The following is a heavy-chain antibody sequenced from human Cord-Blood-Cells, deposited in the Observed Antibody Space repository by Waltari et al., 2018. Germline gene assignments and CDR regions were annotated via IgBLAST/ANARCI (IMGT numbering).Heavy chain of an antibody. CDR3: AKDGDSSSLDY. V-gene: IGHV3-30*18. CDR2: ISYDGSNK. Sequence: QVQLVESGGGVVQPGRSLRLSCAASGFTFSSYGMHWVRQAPGKGLEWVAVISYDGSNKYYADSVKDRFTISRDNSKNTLYLQMNSLRAEDTAVYYCAKDGDSSSLDYWGQGTLVTVSS. J-gene: IGHJ4*02. D-gene: IGHD6-6*01. CDR1: GFTFSSYG.